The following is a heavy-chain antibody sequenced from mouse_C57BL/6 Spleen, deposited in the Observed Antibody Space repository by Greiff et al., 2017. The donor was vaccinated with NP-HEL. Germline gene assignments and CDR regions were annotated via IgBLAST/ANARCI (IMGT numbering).Heavy chain of an antibody. CDR2: IDPSDSYT. J-gene: IGHJ3*01. V-gene: IGHV1-50*01. D-gene: IGHD2-5*01. Sequence: QVQLQQPGAELVKPGASVKLSCKASGYTFTSYWMQWVKQRPGQGLEWIGEIDPSDSYTNYHQKFKGKATLTVDTSSSTAYMQLSSLTSEDSAVYYCADSNYFAYWGQGTLVTVSA. CDR1: GYTFTSYW. CDR3: ADSNYFAY.